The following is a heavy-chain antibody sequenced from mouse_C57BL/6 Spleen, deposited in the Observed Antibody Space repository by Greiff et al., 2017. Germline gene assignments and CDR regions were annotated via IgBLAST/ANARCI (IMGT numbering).Heavy chain of an antibody. J-gene: IGHJ2*01. CDR3: ASLTGTSFDY. CDR1: GYTFTSYW. V-gene: IGHV1-64*01. D-gene: IGHD4-1*01. CDR2: IYPNSGST. Sequence: QVQLQQSGAELVKPGASVKLSCKASGYTFTSYWMHWVKQRPGQGLEWIGMIYPNSGSTNYNEKFKSKATLTVDKSSSTAYMQLSSLTSEDSAVFYCASLTGTSFDYWGQGTTLTVSS.